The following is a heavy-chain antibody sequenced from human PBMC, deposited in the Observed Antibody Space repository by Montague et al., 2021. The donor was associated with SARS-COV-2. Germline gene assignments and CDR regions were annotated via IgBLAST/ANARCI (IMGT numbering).Heavy chain of an antibody. CDR3: VHSYADYLFDY. CDR1: GFSLKTSGEG. D-gene: IGHD4-17*01. Sequence: PALVKPTQTLTLTCTFSGFSLKTSGEGVGWIRQSPGKALEWLAVIYWDDDKRYSPSLKSRLTVTKDTSKNQVVLTMTNMDPVDTATYYCVHSYADYLFDYWGQGTLVSVSS. V-gene: IGHV2-5*02. CDR2: IYWDDDK. J-gene: IGHJ4*02.